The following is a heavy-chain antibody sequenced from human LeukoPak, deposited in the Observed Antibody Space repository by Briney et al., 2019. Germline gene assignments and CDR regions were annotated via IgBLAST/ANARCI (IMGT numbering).Heavy chain of an antibody. V-gene: IGHV4-59*01. J-gene: IGHJ6*02. CDR2: IYYSGST. D-gene: IGHD2-15*01. CDR1: GGSISSYY. Sequence: SETLPLTCTVSGGSISSYYWSWIRQPPGKGLEWIGYIYYSGSTNYNPSLKSRVTISVDTSKNQFSLKLSSVTAADTAVYYCARGAYCSGGSCYYYYGMDVWGQGTTVTVSS. CDR3: ARGAYCSGGSCYYYYGMDV.